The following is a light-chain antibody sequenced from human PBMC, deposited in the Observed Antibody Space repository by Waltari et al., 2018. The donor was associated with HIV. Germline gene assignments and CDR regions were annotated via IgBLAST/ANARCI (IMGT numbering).Light chain of an antibody. CDR3: CSYAGSSTYV. Sequence: QSALTQPASVSGSPGQSLTLSCTGTSSDVGGYNSVSWYQQHPGKAPKLMIYDVSKRPSGVSNRFSGSKSGNTASLTISGLQAEDEADYYCCSYAGSSTYVFGTGTKVTVL. CDR2: DVS. V-gene: IGLV2-23*02. J-gene: IGLJ1*01. CDR1: SSDVGGYNS.